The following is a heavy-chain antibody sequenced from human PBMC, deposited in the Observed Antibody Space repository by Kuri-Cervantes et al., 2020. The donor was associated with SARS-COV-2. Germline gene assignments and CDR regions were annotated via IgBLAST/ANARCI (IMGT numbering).Heavy chain of an antibody. D-gene: IGHD4-17*01. CDR1: GFTFSDYY. Sequence: LSLTCAASGFTFSDYYMSWIRQAPGKGLEWVSAISGSGGSTYYADSVKGRFTISRDNAKNSLYLQMNSLRAEDTAVYYCARDIRNYGDSGYYFDYWGQGTLVTVSS. CDR3: ARDIRNYGDSGYYFDY. J-gene: IGHJ4*02. CDR2: ISGSGGST. V-gene: IGHV3-11*01.